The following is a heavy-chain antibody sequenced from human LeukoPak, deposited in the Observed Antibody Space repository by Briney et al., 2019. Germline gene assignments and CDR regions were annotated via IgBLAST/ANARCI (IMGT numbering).Heavy chain of an antibody. V-gene: IGHV3-30-3*01. D-gene: IGHD3-10*01. CDR2: ISYDGSNK. CDR1: GFTFSSYA. Sequence: GGSLRLSCAASGFTFSSYAMHWVRQAPGKGLEWVAVISYDGSNKYYADSVKGRFTISRDNSKNTLYLQMNSLRAEDTAVYYCATRSVHGYWGQGTLVTVSS. J-gene: IGHJ4*02. CDR3: ATRSVHGY.